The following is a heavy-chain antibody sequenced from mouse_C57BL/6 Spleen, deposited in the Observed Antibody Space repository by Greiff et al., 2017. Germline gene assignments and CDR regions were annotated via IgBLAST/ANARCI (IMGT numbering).Heavy chain of an antibody. CDR1: GYAFSSSW. V-gene: IGHV1-82*01. D-gene: IGHD2-3*01. CDR2: IYPGDGDT. CDR3: AREDGYYRFAY. J-gene: IGHJ3*01. Sequence: VQRVESGPELVKPGASVKISCKASGYAFSSSWMNWVKQRPGKGLEWIGRIYPGDGDTNYNGKFKGKATLTADKSSSTAYMQLSSLTSEDSAVYFCAREDGYYRFAYWGQGTLVTVSA.